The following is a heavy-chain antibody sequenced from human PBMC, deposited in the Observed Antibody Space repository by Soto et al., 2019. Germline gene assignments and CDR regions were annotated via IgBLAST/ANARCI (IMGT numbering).Heavy chain of an antibody. CDR3: VRDGTKNLRDRFEP. CDR2: IYATGDT. D-gene: IGHD1-26*01. J-gene: IGHJ5*02. Sequence: QVVLQESGPGVVKPSDTLSLTCNVSGASLSRYYWSWIRQPPGKGLEWIGRIYATGDTDYNPSLKSRISMSVDMSKQQFSLTLRSVTAADTAIYYCVRDGTKNLRDRFEPWGRGILVTVSS. V-gene: IGHV4-4*07. CDR1: GASLSRYY.